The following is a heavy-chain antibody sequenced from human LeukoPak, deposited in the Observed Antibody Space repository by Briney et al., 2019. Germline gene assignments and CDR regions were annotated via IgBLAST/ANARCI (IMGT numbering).Heavy chain of an antibody. Sequence: PSETLSLTCTVSGGSISSYYWSWIRQPAGKGLEWIGRIYTSGSTNYNPSLKSRVTMSVDTSKNQFSLKLSSVTAADTAVYYCASPGDYYDSSGAVLFDIWGQGTMVTVSS. D-gene: IGHD3-22*01. J-gene: IGHJ3*02. V-gene: IGHV4-4*07. CDR3: ASPGDYYDSSGAVLFDI. CDR2: IYTSGST. CDR1: GGSISSYY.